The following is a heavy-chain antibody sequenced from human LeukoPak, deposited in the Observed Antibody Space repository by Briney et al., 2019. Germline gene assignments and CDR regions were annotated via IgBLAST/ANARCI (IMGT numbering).Heavy chain of an antibody. CDR3: ARAIVGATNWFDP. V-gene: IGHV1-2*02. CDR2: INPNSGGT. Sequence: ASVKVSCKASGYTFTGYYTHWVRQAPGQGLEWMGWINPNSGGTNYAQKFQGRVTMTRDTSISTAYMELSRLRSDDTAVYYCARAIVGATNWFDPWGQGTLVTVSS. CDR1: GYTFTGYY. J-gene: IGHJ5*02. D-gene: IGHD1-26*01.